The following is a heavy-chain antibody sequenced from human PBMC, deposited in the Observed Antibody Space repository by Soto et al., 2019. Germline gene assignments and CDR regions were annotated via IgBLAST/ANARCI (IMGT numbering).Heavy chain of an antibody. J-gene: IGHJ5*02. V-gene: IGHV3-13*01. CDR2: IGTAGDT. D-gene: IGHD2-2*01. CDR1: GFTFSSYD. Sequence: GGSLRLSCAASGFTFSSYDMHWVRQATGKGLEWVSAIGTAGDTYYPGSVKGRFTISRENAKNSLYLQMNSLRAGDTAVYYCARGSGISSTPPWFDPWGQGTLVTVSS. CDR3: ARGSGISSTPPWFDP.